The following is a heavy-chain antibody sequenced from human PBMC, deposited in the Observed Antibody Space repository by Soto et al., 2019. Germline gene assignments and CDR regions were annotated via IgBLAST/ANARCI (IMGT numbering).Heavy chain of an antibody. CDR1: GYSISSGPY. D-gene: IGHD6-19*01. Sequence: PSETLSLTCTVSGYSISSGPYWAWIRQPPGKGPEWIASIYHGGTTFYNPSLKSRITISVDTSNNQFSLKLTSVTAADTAVYYCARVHFMVVAGSTFDYWGHEPWSPSPQ. CDR3: ARVHFMVVAGSTFDY. J-gene: IGHJ4*01. CDR2: IYHGGTT. V-gene: IGHV4-38-2*02.